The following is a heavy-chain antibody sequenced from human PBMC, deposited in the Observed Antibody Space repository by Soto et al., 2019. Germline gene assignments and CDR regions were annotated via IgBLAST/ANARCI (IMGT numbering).Heavy chain of an antibody. D-gene: IGHD2-8*01. CDR3: ARCLHCSNGGRFDP. Sequence: CVSCAVSGGTISSINWWRWVHQTPGKGLEWIGEMWPSGGTTYNPSLQNRVTISVDNSKNHLSLTLTSVTAADTAIYYCARCLHCSNGGRFDPWGQGALVTVSS. CDR2: MWPSGGT. V-gene: IGHV4-4*02. J-gene: IGHJ5*02. CDR1: GGTISSINW.